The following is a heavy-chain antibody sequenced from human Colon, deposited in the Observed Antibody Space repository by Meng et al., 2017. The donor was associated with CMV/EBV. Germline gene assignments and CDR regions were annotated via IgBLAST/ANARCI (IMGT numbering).Heavy chain of an antibody. CDR3: AKGANCSSVTCRPYYFDY. Sequence: GGSLRLSCVASGFTFADYGMSWVRQAPGKGLEWVSGFNWNGGRTDYVDSVKGRFTISRDNSKNTLYLEMNSLRPEDTAVYYCAKGANCSSVTCRPYYFDYWGQGALVTVSS. V-gene: IGHV3-20*04. D-gene: IGHD2-2*01. CDR2: FNWNGGRT. J-gene: IGHJ4*02. CDR1: GFTFADYG.